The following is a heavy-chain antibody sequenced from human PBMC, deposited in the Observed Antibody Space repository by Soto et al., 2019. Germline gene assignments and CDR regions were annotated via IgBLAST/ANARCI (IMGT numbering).Heavy chain of an antibody. D-gene: IGHD3-10*01. CDR3: ARGTFDGSGSYYNYFDY. J-gene: IGHJ4*02. CDR2: INHSGST. CDR1: GGSFSGYY. Sequence: SETLSLTCAVYGGSFSGYYWSWIRQPPGKGLEWIGEINHSGSTNYNPSLKSRVTISVDTSKNQFSLKLSSVTAADTAVYYCARGTFDGSGSYYNYFDYWGQGTLVTVSS. V-gene: IGHV4-34*01.